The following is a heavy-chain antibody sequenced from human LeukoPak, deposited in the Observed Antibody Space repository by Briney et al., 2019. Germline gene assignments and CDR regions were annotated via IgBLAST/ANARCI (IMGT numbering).Heavy chain of an antibody. V-gene: IGHV4-30-2*01. J-gene: IGHJ5*02. D-gene: IGHD3-10*01. CDR2: IYHSGST. Sequence: WVRQMPGKGLEWIGYIYHSGSTYYNPSLKSRVTISVDRSKNQFSLKLSSVTAADTAVYYCASSMVRGAMNWFDPWGQGTLVTVSS. CDR3: ASSMVRGAMNWFDP.